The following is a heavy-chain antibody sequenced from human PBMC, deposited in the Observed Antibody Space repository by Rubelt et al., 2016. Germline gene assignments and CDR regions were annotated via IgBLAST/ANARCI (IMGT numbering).Heavy chain of an antibody. CDR1: GYTFTSYG. J-gene: IGHJ4*02. D-gene: IGHD2-15*01. CDR3: ARDYCSGGSCYSVFDY. V-gene: IGHV1-2*02. Sequence: QVQLVQSGAEVKKPGASVKVSCKASGYTFTSYGISWVRQAPGQGLEWRGWINPNSGGTNYAQKFQARVTMTRDTSISPAYMELSRLSSADTAVYYCARDYCSGGSCYSVFDYWGQGTLATVSS. CDR2: INPNSGGT.